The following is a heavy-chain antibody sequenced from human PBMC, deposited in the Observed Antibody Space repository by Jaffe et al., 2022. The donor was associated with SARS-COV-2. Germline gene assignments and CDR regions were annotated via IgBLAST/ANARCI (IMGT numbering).Heavy chain of an antibody. CDR3: ARGLGAIFGVVIIHNYYYYGMDV. V-gene: IGHV1-2*02. CDR1: GYTFTGYY. J-gene: IGHJ6*02. D-gene: IGHD3-3*01. CDR2: INPNSGGT. Sequence: QVQLVQSGAEVKKPGASVKVSCKASGYTFTGYYMHWVRQAPGQGLEWMGWINPNSGGTNYAQKFQGRVTMTRDTSISTAYMELSRLRSDDTAVYYCARGLGAIFGVVIIHNYYYYGMDVWGQGTTVTVSS.